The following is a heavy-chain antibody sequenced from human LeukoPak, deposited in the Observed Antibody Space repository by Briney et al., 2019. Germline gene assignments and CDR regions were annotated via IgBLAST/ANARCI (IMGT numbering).Heavy chain of an antibody. CDR1: GGSISSYY. J-gene: IGHJ2*01. D-gene: IGHD3-22*01. CDR2: IYYSGST. V-gene: IGHV4-59*12. Sequence: SETLSLTCTVSGGSISSYYWSWIRQPPGKGLEWIGYIYYSGSTNYNPSLKSRVTISVDTSKNQFSLKLSSVTAADTAVYYCARVWVMIVVVTNPDWYFDLWGRGTLVTVSS. CDR3: ARVWVMIVVVTNPDWYFDL.